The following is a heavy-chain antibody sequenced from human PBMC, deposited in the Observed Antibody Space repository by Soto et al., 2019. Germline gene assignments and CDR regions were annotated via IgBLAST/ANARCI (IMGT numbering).Heavy chain of an antibody. Sequence: GASVKVSCKASVYTFTSYGISWVRQAPGQGLEWMGWISAYNGNTNYAQKLQGRVTMTTDTSTSTAYMEMNSLRAEDTAVYYCARIPGRYHFDYWGQGTLVTVSS. CDR3: ARIPGRYHFDY. D-gene: IGHD1-26*01. CDR1: VYTFTSYG. J-gene: IGHJ4*02. V-gene: IGHV1-18*01. CDR2: ISAYNGNT.